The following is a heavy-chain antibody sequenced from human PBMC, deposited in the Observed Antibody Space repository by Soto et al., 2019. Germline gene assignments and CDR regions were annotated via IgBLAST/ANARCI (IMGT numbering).Heavy chain of an antibody. Sequence: SQTLSLTCAISGDTVSSNSAAWNWIRQSPSRGLAWLGRTYHRSKWCNDYAVSLKSRITINPDTSKNQFSLELNSVTPEDTAVYYCARDRRYYDSSAYYWGDYYYAMDVWGQGTTVTVS. CDR2: TYHRSKWCN. D-gene: IGHD3-22*01. V-gene: IGHV6-1*01. CDR1: GDTVSSNSAA. J-gene: IGHJ6*02. CDR3: ARDRRYYDSSAYYWGDYYYAMDV.